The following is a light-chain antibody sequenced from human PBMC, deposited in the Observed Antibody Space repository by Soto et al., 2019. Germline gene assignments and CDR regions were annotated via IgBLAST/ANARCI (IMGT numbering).Light chain of an antibody. Sequence: SYELTQPPSVSVAPGKTATITCGGDDIGGKTVHWYRQKPGQAPVLVIYYDSDRAPGIPERISGSNPGNTATLTITRVEGGDEDDYYCQVRDRSTDDWVFGGGTKVTV. V-gene: IGLV3-21*04. CDR1: DIGGKT. J-gene: IGLJ3*02. CDR2: YDS. CDR3: QVRDRSTDDWV.